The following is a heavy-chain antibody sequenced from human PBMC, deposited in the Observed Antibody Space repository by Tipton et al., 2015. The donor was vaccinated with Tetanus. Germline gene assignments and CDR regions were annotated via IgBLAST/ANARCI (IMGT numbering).Heavy chain of an antibody. Sequence: QLVQSGPEVKKPGASVKVSCRASGYTFTSYDINWVRQATGQGLEWMGWMNPNSGNTGYAQKFQGRVTMTRNTSISTAYMELSSLRSEDTAVYYCGRVTYGWTWFGPWGQGTLVTVSS. CDR1: GYTFTSYD. CDR3: GRVTYGWTWFGP. V-gene: IGHV1-8*01. D-gene: IGHD3-10*01. J-gene: IGHJ5*02. CDR2: MNPNSGNT.